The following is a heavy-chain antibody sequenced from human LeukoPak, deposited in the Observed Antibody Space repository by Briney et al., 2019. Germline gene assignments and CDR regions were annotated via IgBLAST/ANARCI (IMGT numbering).Heavy chain of an antibody. J-gene: IGHJ4*02. CDR1: GFTFSSYA. CDR2: ISYDGSNK. V-gene: IGHV3-30*04. CDR3: AKGGLLWFGEYSFDY. Sequence: LSGGSLRLSCAASGFTFSSYAMHWVRQAPGKGLEWVAVISYDGSNKYYADSVKGRFTISRDNAKNSLYLQMNSLRAEDTAVYYCAKGGLLWFGEYSFDYWGQGTLVTVSS. D-gene: IGHD3-10*01.